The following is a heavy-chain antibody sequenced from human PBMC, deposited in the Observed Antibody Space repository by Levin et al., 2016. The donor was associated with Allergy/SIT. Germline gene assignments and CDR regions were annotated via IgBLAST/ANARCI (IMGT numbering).Heavy chain of an antibody. V-gene: IGHV1-3*01. J-gene: IGHJ6*02. CDR1: GYTFTTST. CDR2: IDAVNGNT. CDR3: AKDFNCKSINCYSYGLDV. D-gene: IGHD2-21*01. Sequence: ASVKVSCKASGYTFTTSTMHWVRQAPGQRLEWMGWIDAVNGNTNYSPKLQGRVTITRDTSASTVYMELSSLRSEDTAVYYCAKDFNCKSINCYSYGLDVWGQGTTVTV.